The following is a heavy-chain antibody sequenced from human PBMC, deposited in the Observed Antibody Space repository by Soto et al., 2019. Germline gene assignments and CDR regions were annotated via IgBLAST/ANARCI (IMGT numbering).Heavy chain of an antibody. CDR3: ARVTIFEYWFDP. J-gene: IGHJ5*02. CDR1: SYSISGGFY. CDR2: IYHSGSA. D-gene: IGHD3-3*01. V-gene: IGHV4-38-2*01. Sequence: SETLSLTCAVSSYSISGGFYWAWIRQPPGKGREWIGNIYHSGSAHYNPFLKSRVTMSVDTSKNNFSLRLTSVTAADTAVYYCARVTIFEYWFDPWGQGILVTVS.